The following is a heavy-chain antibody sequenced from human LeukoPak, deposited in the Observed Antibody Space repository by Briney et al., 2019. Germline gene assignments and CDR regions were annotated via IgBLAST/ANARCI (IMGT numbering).Heavy chain of an antibody. V-gene: IGHV4-59*01. D-gene: IGHD2-15*01. Sequence: SETLSLTCTVSGGSISSYYWSWIRQPPGKGLEWIGYIYYSGSTNYNPSLKSRVTISVDTFKNQFSLKLSSVTAADTAVYYCAGGYCSGGSCYPYYYYGMDVWGQGTTVTVSS. J-gene: IGHJ6*02. CDR2: IYYSGST. CDR1: GGSISSYY. CDR3: AGGYCSGGSCYPYYYYGMDV.